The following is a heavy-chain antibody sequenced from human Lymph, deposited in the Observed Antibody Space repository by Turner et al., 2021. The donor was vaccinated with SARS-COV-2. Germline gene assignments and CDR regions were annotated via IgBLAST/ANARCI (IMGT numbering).Heavy chain of an antibody. CDR2: ISYDGSNK. D-gene: IGHD2-15*01. J-gene: IGHJ4*02. CDR1: GFTFSSYA. V-gene: IGHV3-30-3*01. Sequence: QVQLVESGGGVVQPGRSLRLSCAASGFTFSSYAMHWVRQAPGKGLEWVALISYDGSNKYYADSVKGRFTISRDNSKNTLHLQMNSLRAEDTAVYYCARDGGGNFNYWGQGTLVTVSS. CDR3: ARDGGGNFNY.